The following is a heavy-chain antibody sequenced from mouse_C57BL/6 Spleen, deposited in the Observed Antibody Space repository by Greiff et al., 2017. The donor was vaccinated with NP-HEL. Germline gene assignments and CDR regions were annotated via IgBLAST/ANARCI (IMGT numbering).Heavy chain of an antibody. CDR1: GYTFTSYW. J-gene: IGHJ1*03. D-gene: IGHD1-1*01. CDR3: ARQDGNSYGWYFDV. Sequence: QVQLQQPGAELVKPGASVKLSCKASGYTFTSYWMHWVKQRPGQGLEWIGMIHPNSGSTNYNEKFKSKATLTVDKSSSTAYMQLSSLTSEDSAVYYCARQDGNSYGWYFDVWGTGTTVTVSS. V-gene: IGHV1-64*01. CDR2: IHPNSGST.